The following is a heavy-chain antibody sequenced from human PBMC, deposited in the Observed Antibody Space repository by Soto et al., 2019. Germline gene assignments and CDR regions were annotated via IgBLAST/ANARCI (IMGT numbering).Heavy chain of an antibody. CDR1: GFAFSYHG. CDR3: AKGGATYGLLTHDY. D-gene: IGHD3-9*01. J-gene: IGHJ4*02. CDR2: TWSGGRGE. Sequence: QVQLVESGGGVVQPGTSLRLSCAASGFAFSYHGIHWVRQAPGKGLEWVAVTWSGGRGEYYADSVRGRFTISRDNSKTTVYLQMNSLRVEDTAVYYCAKGGATYGLLTHDYWGQGTLVTVSS. V-gene: IGHV3-33*06.